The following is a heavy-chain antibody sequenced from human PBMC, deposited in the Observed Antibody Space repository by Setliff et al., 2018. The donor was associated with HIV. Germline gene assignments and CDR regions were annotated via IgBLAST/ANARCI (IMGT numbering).Heavy chain of an antibody. Sequence: ASVKVSCKTSGYTFTTYGMNWVRQAPGQGLEWMGWINTDTGNPTYAQGFTGRFVFSLDTSVSTAYLQINSLKAEDTAVYYCARAPYGDYGGDINWFDPWGQGTLVTVSS. CDR3: ARAPYGDYGGDINWFDP. CDR1: GYTFTTYG. J-gene: IGHJ5*02. CDR2: INTDTGNP. D-gene: IGHD4-17*01. V-gene: IGHV7-4-1*02.